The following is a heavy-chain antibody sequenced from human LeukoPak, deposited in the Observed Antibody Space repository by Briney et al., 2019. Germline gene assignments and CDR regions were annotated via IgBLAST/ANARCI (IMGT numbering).Heavy chain of an antibody. Sequence: GGSLRLSCEASGGTFSSYAMSWVRQAPGKGLEWVSGISGSGGSTYYADSVKGRFHISRDNSKNPLYLQMNSLRDEDTAVHYCAKGLAGSPPPFDYWGQGTLVTVSS. CDR1: GGTFSSYA. CDR3: AKGLAGSPPPFDY. J-gene: IGHJ4*02. V-gene: IGHV3-23*01. CDR2: ISGSGGST.